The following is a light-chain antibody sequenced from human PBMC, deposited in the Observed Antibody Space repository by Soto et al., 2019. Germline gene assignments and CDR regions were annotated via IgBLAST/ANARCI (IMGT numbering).Light chain of an antibody. CDR1: SSNIGSNY. CDR2: RNN. J-gene: IGLJ1*01. CDR3: QSYDSSLSGYV. V-gene: IGLV1-47*01. Sequence: QSVLTQPPSASGTPGQRVTISCSGSSSNIGSNYVYWYQQVPVTAPKLLIYRNNQRPSGVPDRFSGSKSGTSASLVISGLRSEDEADYYCQSYDSSLSGYVFGTGTKLTVL.